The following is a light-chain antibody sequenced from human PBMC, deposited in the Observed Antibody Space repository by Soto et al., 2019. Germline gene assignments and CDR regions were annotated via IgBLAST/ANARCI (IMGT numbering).Light chain of an antibody. J-gene: IGKJ5*01. CDR3: QQYGDSPIT. Sequence: EIVVTQSPGTLSLSPGERDTLSCRAGQSVSSNYLAWYQQKPGQAPRLLIYAASSRATGIPDRFSGSGSGTDFTLTIDVLEPEDFVVYYCQQYGDSPITFGQGRRLEIK. CDR2: AAS. V-gene: IGKV3-20*01. CDR1: QSVSSNY.